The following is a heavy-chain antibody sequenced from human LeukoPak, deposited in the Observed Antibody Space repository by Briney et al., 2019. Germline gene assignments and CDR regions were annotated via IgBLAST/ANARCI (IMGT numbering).Heavy chain of an antibody. CDR3: AKDMDYYDSSGSSMDY. D-gene: IGHD3-22*01. CDR1: GLTFSSYG. CDR2: IRYDGSNK. J-gene: IGHJ4*02. Sequence: GGSLRLSCAASGLTFSSYGMHWVRQAPGKGLEWVAFIRYDGSNKYYADSVKGRFTISRDNSKNTLYLQMNSLRAEDTAVYYCAKDMDYYDSSGSSMDYWGQGTLVTVSS. V-gene: IGHV3-30*02.